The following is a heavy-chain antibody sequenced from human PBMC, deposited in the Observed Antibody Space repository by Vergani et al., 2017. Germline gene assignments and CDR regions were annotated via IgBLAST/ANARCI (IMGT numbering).Heavy chain of an antibody. CDR2: IHYSENT. CDR3: ARFHYYVFTVSASYFDY. CDR1: FDSIRNLY. Sequence: QVQLQESGPGLVKSSETLSLTCSVSFDSIRNLYCNWIRQPPGKGLEWIGSIHYSENTNYNPSLKTRVTISVDTSKNQFSLTLTSVTAADTAVCYCARFHYYVFTVSASYFDYWVQGTLVTVSS. J-gene: IGHJ4*02. V-gene: IGHV4-59*11. D-gene: IGHD3-10*02.